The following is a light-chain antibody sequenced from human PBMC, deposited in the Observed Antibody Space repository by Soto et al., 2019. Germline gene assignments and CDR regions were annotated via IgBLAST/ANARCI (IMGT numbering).Light chain of an antibody. CDR3: QQYNNWPPT. CDR2: GAS. Sequence: EIVMTQSPATLSVSPGERATLSCRASQSVSSNLAWYHQKPGQAPTLLIYGASTRATGIPARFSGSRSGTEFTLTISRLQSEDFAVYFCQQYNNWPPTFGQGTRLEIK. V-gene: IGKV3-15*01. J-gene: IGKJ5*01. CDR1: QSVSSN.